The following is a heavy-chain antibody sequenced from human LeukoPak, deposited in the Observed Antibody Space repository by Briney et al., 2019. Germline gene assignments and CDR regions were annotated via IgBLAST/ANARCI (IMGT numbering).Heavy chain of an antibody. CDR1: GYTFTSYY. Sequence: ASVKVSCKASGYTFTSYYMHWVRQAPGQGLEWMGIINPSGGSTSYAQKFQGRVTMTRDTSTSTVYVELSSLRSEDTAVYYCARSRYYDILTGYFENFDYWGQGTLVTVSS. CDR2: INPSGGST. V-gene: IGHV1-46*01. J-gene: IGHJ4*02. D-gene: IGHD3-9*01. CDR3: ARSRYYDILTGYFENFDY.